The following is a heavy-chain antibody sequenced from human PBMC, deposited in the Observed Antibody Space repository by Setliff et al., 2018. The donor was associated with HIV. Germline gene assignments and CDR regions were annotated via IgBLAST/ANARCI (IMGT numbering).Heavy chain of an antibody. CDR1: GGSISSTNYF. J-gene: IGHJ4*02. D-gene: IGHD6-6*01. CDR2: IYYSGST. Sequence: SETLSLTCTVSGGSISSTNYFWGWIRQPPGKGLEWIANIYYSGSTYYNPSLKSRVTISVDTSKNQFSLRLSSVTAADTAVYYCAMGRHYSSSAPFAIDFWGQGRLVTVSS. CDR3: AMGRHYSSSAPFAIDF. V-gene: IGHV4-39*07.